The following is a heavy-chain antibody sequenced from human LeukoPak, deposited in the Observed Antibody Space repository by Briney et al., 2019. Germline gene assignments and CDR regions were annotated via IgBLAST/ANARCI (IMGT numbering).Heavy chain of an antibody. V-gene: IGHV3-7*01. J-gene: IGHJ4*02. Sequence: GGSLRLSCAASGFTFSSYWMSWVRQAPGKGLEWVANIKQDGSEKYYVDSVKGRFTISRDNAKNSLYLQMNSLRAEDTAVYYCASQAVAGTSRYWGQGTLVTVSS. CDR2: IKQDGSEK. CDR3: ASQAVAGTSRY. D-gene: IGHD6-19*01. CDR1: GFTFSSYW.